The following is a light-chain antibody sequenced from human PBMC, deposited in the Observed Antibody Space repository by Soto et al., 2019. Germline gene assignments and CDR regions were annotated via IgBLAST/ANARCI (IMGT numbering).Light chain of an antibody. CDR2: RNN. Sequence: QSVLTQSPSASGTPGQRVTISCSGSRSNIGRNFAYWYQHVPGTAPRLLIQRNNERPSGVPDRFSGSKSGTSVSLAISGLRSDDEATYYCAAWDDTLDAQVLGGETK. CDR3: AAWDDTLDAQV. CDR1: RSNIGRNF. J-gene: IGLJ3*02. V-gene: IGLV1-47*01.